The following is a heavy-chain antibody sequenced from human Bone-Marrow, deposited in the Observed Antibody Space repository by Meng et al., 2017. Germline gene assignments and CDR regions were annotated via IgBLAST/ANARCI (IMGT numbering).Heavy chain of an antibody. CDR3: ARYLTVDGYSYGFDY. CDR1: DDSISSYY. CDR2: IYHNGDT. V-gene: IGHV4-59*01. Sequence: SETLSLTCTVSDDSISSYYWNWIRQPPGKGLEWIGFIYHNGDTNYNPSLKSRVTISVDTSKNQFSLKLVSVTAADTAVYYCARYLTVDGYSYGFDYWGQGIQVTVSS. D-gene: IGHD5-18*01. J-gene: IGHJ4*02.